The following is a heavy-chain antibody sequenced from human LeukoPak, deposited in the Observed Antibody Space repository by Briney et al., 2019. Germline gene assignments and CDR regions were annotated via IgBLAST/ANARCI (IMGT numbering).Heavy chain of an antibody. Sequence: SETLSFTCTVSGGSISNSNYYWGWIRQPPGKGLEWIGSIYYSGSTYYNPSLKSRVTISVDTSKNQFSLKLSSVTAADTAVYYCARDKYDILTGYSDYWGQGTLVTVSS. J-gene: IGHJ4*02. CDR3: ARDKYDILTGYSDY. D-gene: IGHD3-9*01. V-gene: IGHV4-39*07. CDR1: GGSISNSNYY. CDR2: IYYSGST.